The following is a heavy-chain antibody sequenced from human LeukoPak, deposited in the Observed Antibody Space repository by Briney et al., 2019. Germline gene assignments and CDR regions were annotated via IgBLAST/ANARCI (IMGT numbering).Heavy chain of an antibody. CDR1: GGSISSYY. CDR2: IYYSGST. J-gene: IGHJ4*02. D-gene: IGHD1-26*01. CDR3: ARSVGADLDY. V-gene: IGHV4-59*01. Sequence: PSETLSLTCTVSGGSISSYYWSWIRQPPGKGLEWIGYIYYSGSTNYNPSLKSRVTISVDTSKNQFSLKLSSVTAADTAVYCCARSVGADLDYWGQGTLVTVSS.